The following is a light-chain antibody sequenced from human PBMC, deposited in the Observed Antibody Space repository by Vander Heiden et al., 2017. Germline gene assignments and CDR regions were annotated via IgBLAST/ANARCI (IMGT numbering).Light chain of an antibody. CDR2: LEGGGSY. V-gene: IGLV4-60*03. Sequence: QPVLTQSSQPPASLGSSAQPTCTLSCGHISYIITWHQQQPGKAHRYMMKLEGGGSYNTGSGVPDRFSGSSSGADRYLTISNLQSEDEADYYCETWDSNTRVFGGGTKLTVL. CDR1: CGHISYI. CDR3: ETWDSNTRV. J-gene: IGLJ3*02.